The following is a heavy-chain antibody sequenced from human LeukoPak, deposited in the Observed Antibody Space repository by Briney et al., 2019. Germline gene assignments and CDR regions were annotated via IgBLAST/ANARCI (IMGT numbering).Heavy chain of an antibody. D-gene: IGHD1-1*01. CDR2: IYYSGGT. Sequence: SETLSLTCTVSGGSISSYYWSWIRQPPGKGLEWIGYIYYSGGTNYNPSLKSRVTISVDTSKNQFSLKLSSVTAADTAVYYCARTTTDAYYYYGMDVWGQGTTVTVSS. V-gene: IGHV4-59*01. CDR3: ARTTTDAYYYYGMDV. CDR1: GGSISSYY. J-gene: IGHJ6*02.